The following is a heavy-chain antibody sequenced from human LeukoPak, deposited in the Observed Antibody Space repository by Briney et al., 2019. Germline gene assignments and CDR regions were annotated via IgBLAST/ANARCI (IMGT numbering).Heavy chain of an antibody. Sequence: GGSLRLSCAASGFTFNTYAMHWIRQAPGKGLEWVTVTSSAGTNNYYADSVKGRFTIFRDNSKNTLYLQMNSLRPEDTAVYYCARETQYYFDSWGQGTLVTVSS. V-gene: IGHV3-30-3*01. CDR2: TSSAGTNN. CDR3: ARETQYYFDS. CDR1: GFTFNTYA. J-gene: IGHJ4*02.